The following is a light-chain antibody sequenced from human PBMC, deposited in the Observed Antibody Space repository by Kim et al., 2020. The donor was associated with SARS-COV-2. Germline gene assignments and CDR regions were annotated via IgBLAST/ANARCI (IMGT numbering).Light chain of an antibody. CDR2: YDS. J-gene: IGLJ3*02. Sequence: PGKPARITVGGNNIGSKSVHWYQQKPGQAPVLVIYYDSDRPSGIPERFSGSNSGNTATLTISRVEAGDEADYYCQVWDSSSDHRVFGGGTQLTVL. V-gene: IGLV3-21*04. CDR1: NIGSKS. CDR3: QVWDSSSDHRV.